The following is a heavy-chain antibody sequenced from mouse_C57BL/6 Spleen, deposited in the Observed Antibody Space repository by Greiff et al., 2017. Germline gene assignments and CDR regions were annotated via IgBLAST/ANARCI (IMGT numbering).Heavy chain of an antibody. V-gene: IGHV1-62-2*01. Sequence: QVQLQQSGAELVKPGASVKLSCKASGYTFTEYTIHWVKQRSGQGLEWIGWFYPGSGSIKYNEKFKDKATLTEDKSSSTVYMELSRLTSEDSAVYVCARHEGKQESYSNYDAMDYWGQGTSVTVSS. CDR3: ARHEGKQESYSNYDAMDY. CDR1: GYTFTEYT. J-gene: IGHJ4*01. CDR2: FYPGSGSI. D-gene: IGHD2-5*01.